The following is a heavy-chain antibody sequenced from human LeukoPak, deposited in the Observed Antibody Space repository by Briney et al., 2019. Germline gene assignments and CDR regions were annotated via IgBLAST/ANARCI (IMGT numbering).Heavy chain of an antibody. V-gene: IGHV4-34*01. CDR3: ARGPIAVAGTHAFDI. J-gene: IGHJ3*02. CDR2: INHSGST. CDR1: GGSFSGYY. Sequence: SETLSLTCAVYGGSFSGYYWSWIRQPPGKGLEWIGEINHSGSTDYNPSLKSRVTISVDTSKNQFSLKLSSVTAADTAVYYCARGPIAVAGTHAFDIWGQGTMVTVSS. D-gene: IGHD6-19*01.